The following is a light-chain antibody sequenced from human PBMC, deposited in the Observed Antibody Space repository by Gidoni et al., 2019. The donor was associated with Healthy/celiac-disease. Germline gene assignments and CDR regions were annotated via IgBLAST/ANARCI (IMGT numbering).Light chain of an antibody. Sequence: IVFTQSPATLSLSPGDRDTLSCRASQSVSSYLTWYQQKPGQAPKLLIYDASTRDTGIPARFSGSGSGTDFTLTISSLEPEDFAVYYCQQSNNRPITFGQGTRLEIK. J-gene: IGKJ5*01. CDR2: DAS. V-gene: IGKV3-11*01. CDR1: QSVSSY. CDR3: QQSNNRPIT.